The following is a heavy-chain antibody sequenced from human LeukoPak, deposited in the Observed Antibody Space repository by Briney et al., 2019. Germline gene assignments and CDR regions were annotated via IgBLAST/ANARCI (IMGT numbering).Heavy chain of an antibody. Sequence: SETLSLTCAVSSGSISSSNWWSWVRQPPGKGLEWIGEIYHSGSTNYNPSLKSRVTISVDKSKNQFSLKLSSVTAADTAVYYCAREVENDSSGYYPLDYWGQGTLVTVSS. CDR3: AREVENDSSGYYPLDY. CDR1: SGSISSSNW. J-gene: IGHJ4*02. V-gene: IGHV4-4*02. CDR2: IYHSGST. D-gene: IGHD3-22*01.